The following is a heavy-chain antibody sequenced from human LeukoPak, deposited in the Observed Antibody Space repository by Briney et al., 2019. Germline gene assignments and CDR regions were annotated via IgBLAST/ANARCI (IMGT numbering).Heavy chain of an antibody. J-gene: IGHJ4*02. CDR3: TYRGSRMQRTQSFDY. V-gene: IGHV3-23*01. CDR1: GFTFSSYA. D-gene: IGHD5-12*01. Sequence: GGSLRLSCAASGFTFSSYAMSWVRQAPGKGLEWVSAISGSGGSTYYADSVKGRFTISRDNSKNTLYLQMNSLRAEDTAVYYCTYRGSRMQRTQSFDYWGQGTLVTVSS. CDR2: ISGSGGST.